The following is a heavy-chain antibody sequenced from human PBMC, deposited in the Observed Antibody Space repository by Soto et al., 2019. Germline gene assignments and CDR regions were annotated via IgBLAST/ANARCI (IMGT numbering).Heavy chain of an antibody. CDR1: LYTFTVEY. CDR3: ARGAGIAARPSPWFDP. J-gene: IGHJ5*02. Sequence: GHSVRFYCDSSLYTFTVEYMHGVRQAPGQWLELMGWINPNIGGTNYAQKFQGRVTMTRDTSISTAYMELSRLRSDDTAVYYCARGAGIAARPSPWFDPWGQGTLVTVSS. CDR2: INPNIGGT. D-gene: IGHD6-6*01. V-gene: IGHV1-2*02.